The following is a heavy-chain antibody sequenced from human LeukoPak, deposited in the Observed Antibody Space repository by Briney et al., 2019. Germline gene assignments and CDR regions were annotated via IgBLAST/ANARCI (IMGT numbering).Heavy chain of an antibody. CDR3: ARGDYRYGYVIDY. CDR1: GYIFTTYW. V-gene: IGHV5-51*01. Sequence: GESLKISCKGSGYIFTTYWIAWVRQMPGKGLEWVGIIYPGDSETRYGPPFQGQVTISADKSTRTAYLHWSSLKASDAAMYYCARGDYRYGYVIDYWGQGTLVTVSS. D-gene: IGHD5-18*01. J-gene: IGHJ4*02. CDR2: IYPGDSET.